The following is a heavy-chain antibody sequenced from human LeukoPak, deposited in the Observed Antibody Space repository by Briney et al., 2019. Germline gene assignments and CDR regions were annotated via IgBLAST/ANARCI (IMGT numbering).Heavy chain of an antibody. J-gene: IGHJ6*03. D-gene: IGHD3-22*01. CDR2: ISGHNDDT. CDR1: GYTFTSYA. CDR3: ARNYDSSGYYYYYYYYMDV. Sequence: GASVKVSCKASGYTFTSYAISWVRQAPGQGLEWMGWISGHNDDTNYAQKLQGRVTMTTDTSTSTAYMELRSLRSDDTAVYYCARNYDSSGYYYYYYYYMDVWGKGTTVTVSS. V-gene: IGHV1-18*01.